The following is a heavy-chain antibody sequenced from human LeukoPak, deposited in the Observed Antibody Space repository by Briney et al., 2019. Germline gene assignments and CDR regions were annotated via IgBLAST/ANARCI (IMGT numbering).Heavy chain of an antibody. CDR2: IYYSGST. J-gene: IGHJ4*02. CDR3: ARGYCSSTSCHWGTTIDY. V-gene: IGHV4-59*01. D-gene: IGHD2-2*01. Sequence: SETLSLTCTVSGGSISSYYWSWIRQPPGKGLEWIGYIYYSGSTNYNPSLKSRVTISVDTSKNQFSLKLSSVTAADTAVYYCARGYCSSTSCHWGTTIDYWGQGTLVTVSS. CDR1: GGSISSYY.